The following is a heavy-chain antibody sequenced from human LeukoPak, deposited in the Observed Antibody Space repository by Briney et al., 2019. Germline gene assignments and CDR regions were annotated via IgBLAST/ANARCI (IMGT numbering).Heavy chain of an antibody. CDR3: ARDVHGDYGSGWFDP. V-gene: IGHV1-69*05. CDR2: IMPLFGTA. J-gene: IGHJ5*02. CDR1: GGTFNNSA. Sequence: SVKVSCKTSGGTFNNSAISWVRRAPGQGLEWLGGIMPLFGTAGYAQKFQGRVTITKDESTRTVYLELTSLTSDDTAVYYCARDVHGDYGSGWFDPWGQGTLVSVSS. D-gene: IGHD4-17*01.